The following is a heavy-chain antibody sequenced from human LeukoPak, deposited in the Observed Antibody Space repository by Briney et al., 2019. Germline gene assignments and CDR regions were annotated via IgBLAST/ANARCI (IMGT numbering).Heavy chain of an antibody. J-gene: IGHJ5*02. Sequence: GGSLRLSCAASGFTFSSYSMNWVRQAPGKGLEWVSAISGSGRSIYYADSVRGRFTISRDNSKNTVYLQMSSLRAEDTAVYYCAKDGDGAAMAKLGKWFDPWGQGTLVTVSS. CDR1: GFTFSSYS. CDR2: ISGSGRSI. V-gene: IGHV3-23*01. D-gene: IGHD5-18*01. CDR3: AKDGDGAAMAKLGKWFDP.